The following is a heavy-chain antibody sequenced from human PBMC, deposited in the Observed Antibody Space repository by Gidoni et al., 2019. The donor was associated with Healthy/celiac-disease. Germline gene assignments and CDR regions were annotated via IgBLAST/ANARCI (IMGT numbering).Heavy chain of an antibody. J-gene: IGHJ5*02. CDR1: GYTFTGYY. D-gene: IGHD3-10*01. CDR2: INPNSGGT. Sequence: QVQLVQSGAEVKKPGASVKVSCKASGYTFTGYYMHWVRQAPGQGLEWMGWINPNSGGTNYAQKFQGRVTMTRDTSISTVYMELSRLRSDDTAVYYCARARDRREITMVQGVIGWFDPWGQGTLVTVSS. V-gene: IGHV1-2*02. CDR3: ARARDRREITMVQGVIGWFDP.